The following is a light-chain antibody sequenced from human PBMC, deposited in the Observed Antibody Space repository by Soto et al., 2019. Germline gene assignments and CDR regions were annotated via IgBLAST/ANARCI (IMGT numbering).Light chain of an antibody. CDR1: QSISSY. Sequence: DIQMTQSPSSLSASVGDRVTITCRASQSISSYLYWYQQKPGKAPKLLIYGASSLHSGVPSRFGGSGSGTDFTLTISSLQPEDFATYFCQQSYSNPRTFGQGTNVDIK. J-gene: IGKJ1*01. CDR2: GAS. CDR3: QQSYSNPRT. V-gene: IGKV1-39*01.